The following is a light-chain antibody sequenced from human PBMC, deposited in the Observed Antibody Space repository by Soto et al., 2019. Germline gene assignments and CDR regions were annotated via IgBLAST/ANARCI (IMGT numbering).Light chain of an antibody. CDR2: DAS. CDR3: QQYHNYPVT. V-gene: IGKV1-16*02. J-gene: IGKJ4*01. Sequence: DIQMTQSPSSLSASVGDRVTITCRASQEISNHLAWFQQKPGKPPKSLIYDASSLQRGVPSQFSGSGSGTAFTLTISSLQPEDFAAYYCQQYHNYPVTLGGRTKVEIK. CDR1: QEISNH.